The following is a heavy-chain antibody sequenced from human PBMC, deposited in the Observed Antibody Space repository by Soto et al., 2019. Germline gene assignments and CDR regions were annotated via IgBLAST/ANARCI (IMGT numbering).Heavy chain of an antibody. V-gene: IGHV1-69*01. Sequence: QVQLVQSGAEVKKPGSSVKVSCKASGGTFSSYAISWVRQAPGQGLEWMGGIIPIFGTAKYAQKFQGRVTITADESKRTAYRERSSLRSEDTAVYYCARPHSSGYFRSGGWFDPWCQGTLVTVSA. D-gene: IGHD3-22*01. CDR2: IIPIFGTA. J-gene: IGHJ5*02. CDR1: GGTFSSYA. CDR3: ARPHSSGYFRSGGWFDP.